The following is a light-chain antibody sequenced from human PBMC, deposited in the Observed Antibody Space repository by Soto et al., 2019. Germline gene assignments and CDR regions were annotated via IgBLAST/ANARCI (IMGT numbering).Light chain of an antibody. Sequence: QSVLTQSPSASGSPGQSVTISCTGTSSDIGGYNSVSWYQQHPGKAPKVMIYDVTKRPSGVPDRFSGSKSGNTASLTISGLQAADEADYYCSLYTSENAYVFGTGTKVTVL. CDR2: DVT. J-gene: IGLJ1*01. CDR3: SLYTSENAYV. CDR1: SSDIGGYNS. V-gene: IGLV2-8*01.